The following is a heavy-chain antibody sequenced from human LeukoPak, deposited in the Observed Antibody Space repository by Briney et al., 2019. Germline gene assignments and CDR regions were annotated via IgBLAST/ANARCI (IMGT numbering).Heavy chain of an antibody. D-gene: IGHD3-22*01. V-gene: IGHV3-33*01. CDR1: GFTFSSYG. CDR3: ARDYYDSSGYPNWFDP. J-gene: IGHJ5*02. CDR2: IWYDGSNK. Sequence: GGSLRLSCAASGFTFSSYGMHWVRQAPGKGLEWVAVIWYDGSNKYYADSVKGRFTISRDNSKNTLYLQMNSLRAEDTAVYYCARDYYDSSGYPNWFDPWGQGTLVTVPS.